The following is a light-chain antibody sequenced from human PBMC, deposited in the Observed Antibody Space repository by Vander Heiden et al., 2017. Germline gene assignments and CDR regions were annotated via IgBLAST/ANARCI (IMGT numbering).Light chain of an antibody. Sequence: SVLTHPPSASGTPGQRVTISCSGSSSNIGSNTVNWYQQLPGTAPKLLSYSNNQRPSGVPDRFSGSKSGTSASLAISGRQSEDEADYYCAAWDDSLNGVVFGGGTKLTVL. CDR1: SSNIGSNT. CDR3: AAWDDSLNGVV. CDR2: SNN. J-gene: IGLJ2*01. V-gene: IGLV1-44*01.